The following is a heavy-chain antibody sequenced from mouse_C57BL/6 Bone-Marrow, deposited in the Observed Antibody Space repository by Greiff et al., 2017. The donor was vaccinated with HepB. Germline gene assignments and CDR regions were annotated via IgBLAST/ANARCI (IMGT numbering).Heavy chain of an antibody. Sequence: EVQLQQSGPELVKPGASVKISCKASGYTFTDYYMNWVKQSHGKSLEWIGDINPNNGGTSYNQKFKGKATLTVDKSSSTAYMELRSLTSEDSAVYYCASSKGAWFAYWGQGTLVTVSA. CDR1: GYTFTDYY. J-gene: IGHJ3*01. CDR3: ASSKGAWFAY. V-gene: IGHV1-26*01. CDR2: INPNNGGT. D-gene: IGHD2-5*01.